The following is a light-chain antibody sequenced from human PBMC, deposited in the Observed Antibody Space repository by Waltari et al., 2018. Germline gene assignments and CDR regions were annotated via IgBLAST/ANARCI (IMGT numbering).Light chain of an antibody. J-gene: IGLJ2*01. CDR3: CSFAASYTSYVI. CDR2: DVT. V-gene: IGLV2-11*01. CDR1: SSDVGGYHY. Sequence: QSALTQPRSVSGSPGQPVTITCTGTSSDVGGYHYVPWYQPPPGKAPKLMIYDVTKRPSGVPARFSGSKSGNTASLTISGLQTEDEADYYCCSFAASYTSYVIFGGGTKLTVL.